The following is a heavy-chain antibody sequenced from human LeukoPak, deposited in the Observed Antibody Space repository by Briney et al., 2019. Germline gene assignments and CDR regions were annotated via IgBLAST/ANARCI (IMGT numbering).Heavy chain of an antibody. D-gene: IGHD6-19*01. Sequence: GGSLRLSCAASGFTFDDYAMHWVRQAPGKGLEWVSGISWNSGSIGYADSVKGRFTISRDNAKNSLYLQMNSLRAEDTALYYCAKDRGIAVAGGYSDYWGQGTLVTVSS. CDR3: AKDRGIAVAGGYSDY. J-gene: IGHJ4*02. CDR2: ISWNSGSI. CDR1: GFTFDDYA. V-gene: IGHV3-9*01.